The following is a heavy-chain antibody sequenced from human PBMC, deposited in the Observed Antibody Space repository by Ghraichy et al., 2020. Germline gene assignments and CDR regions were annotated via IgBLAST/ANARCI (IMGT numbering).Heavy chain of an antibody. J-gene: IGHJ3*02. CDR2: VYYSGST. CDR3: ARETRYSFAGSGPETRAPAAFDI. D-gene: IGHD3-22*01. Sequence: SETLSLTCTVSGGSISTYYWTWIRQPPGKGLEWIGYVYYSGSTKYNPSLKSRVTISVDTSKNQFSLKLTSVSAADTAVYYCARETRYSFAGSGPETRAPAAFDILGQGTVVTVSS. CDR1: GGSISTYY. V-gene: IGHV4-59*01.